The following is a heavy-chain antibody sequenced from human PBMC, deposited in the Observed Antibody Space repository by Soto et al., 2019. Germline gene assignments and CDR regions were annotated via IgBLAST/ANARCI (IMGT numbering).Heavy chain of an antibody. CDR3: ASGTMRTRFGDHSSMDG. V-gene: IGHV1-69*06. D-gene: IGHD3-10*01. Sequence: QVQLVQSGAEVKKPGSSVKVSCKASGGTFSSYAISWVRQAPGQGLEWMGGIIPIFGTANYAQKFQGRVTITADKSASTAYLELSSLRPEDTAVYYCASGTMRTRFGDHSSMDGWGQGTTVTVSS. J-gene: IGHJ6*02. CDR2: IIPIFGTA. CDR1: GGTFSSYA.